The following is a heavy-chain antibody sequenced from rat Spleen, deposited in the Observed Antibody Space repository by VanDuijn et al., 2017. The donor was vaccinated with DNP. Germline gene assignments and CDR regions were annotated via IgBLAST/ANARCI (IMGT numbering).Heavy chain of an antibody. CDR2: IGSAAYAP. J-gene: IGHJ2*01. CDR3: ASRIMFTTDDYEAY. D-gene: IGHD1-6*01. CDR1: GFSFSYYY. Sequence: EVQLVESGGGLVQPGRSLKLPCAASGFSFSYYYMAWVRQGPTKGLEWVAYIGSAAYAPYYGDSVKGRFTISRDNAKSTLSLQMNSLKSEDTATYYCASRIMFTTDDYEAYWGQGVMVTVSS. V-gene: IGHV5-25*01.